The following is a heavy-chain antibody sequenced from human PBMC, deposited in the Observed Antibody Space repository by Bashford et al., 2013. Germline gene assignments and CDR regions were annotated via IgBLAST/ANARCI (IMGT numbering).Heavy chain of an antibody. Sequence: ASVKVSCRASGYTFTSYGISWVRQAPGQGLEWMGWISANNGNTNYEQKVQGRVTMTTDTSTSTAYMELRSLRSDDTAVYYCARCHHSYGHGGDAIDIWGQGTMVTVSS. V-gene: IGHV1-18*04. CDR1: GYTFTSYG. CDR3: ARCHHSYGHGGDAIDI. J-gene: IGHJ3*02. D-gene: IGHD5-18*01. CDR2: ISANNGNT.